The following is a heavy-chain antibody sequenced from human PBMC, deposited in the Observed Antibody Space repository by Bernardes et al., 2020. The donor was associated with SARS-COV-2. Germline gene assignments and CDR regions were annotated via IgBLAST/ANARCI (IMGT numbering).Heavy chain of an antibody. Sequence: GGSLRLSCAASGFTFSSYGMHWVRQAPGRGLEWVAVISYDGSNKYYADSVKGRFTISRDNSKNTLYLQMNSLRAEDTAVYYCAGPGEMATTWDPLGAFDIWGQGTMVTVSS. J-gene: IGHJ3*02. CDR1: GFTFSSYG. D-gene: IGHD1-1*01. V-gene: IGHV3-30*03. CDR2: ISYDGSNK. CDR3: AGPGEMATTWDPLGAFDI.